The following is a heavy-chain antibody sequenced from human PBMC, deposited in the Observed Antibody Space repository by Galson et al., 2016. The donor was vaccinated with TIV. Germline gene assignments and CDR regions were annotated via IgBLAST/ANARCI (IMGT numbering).Heavy chain of an antibody. CDR3: AREKVWGGREAGSEAFPYSFFMDV. Sequence: LSLTCTVSGGSIRSQSWSWIRQPAGKGLEWIGRIDVSGNTDYSPSLKSRVTMSQDTSNNQFSIRLISLTAADTAVYYCAREKVWGGREAGSEAFPYSFFMDVWGKGTTVTISS. J-gene: IGHJ6*03. CDR2: IDVSGNT. V-gene: IGHV4-4*07. D-gene: IGHD3-10*01. CDR1: GGSIRSQS.